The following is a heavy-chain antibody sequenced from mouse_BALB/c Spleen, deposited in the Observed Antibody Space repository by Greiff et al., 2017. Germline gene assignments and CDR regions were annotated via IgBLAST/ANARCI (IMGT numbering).Heavy chain of an antibody. D-gene: IGHD1-1*01. Sequence: EVQLQESGGGLVQPKGSLKLSCAASGFTFNTYAMNWVRQAPGKGLEWVARIRSKSNNYATYYADSVKDRFTISRDDSQSMLYLQMNNLKTEDTAMYYCVRHGSSWDFDYWGQGTTLTVSS. J-gene: IGHJ2*01. CDR2: IRSKSNNYAT. V-gene: IGHV10-1*02. CDR1: GFTFNTYA. CDR3: VRHGSSWDFDY.